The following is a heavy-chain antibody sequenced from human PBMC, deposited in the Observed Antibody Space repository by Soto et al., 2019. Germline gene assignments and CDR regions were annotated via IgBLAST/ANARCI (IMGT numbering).Heavy chain of an antibody. J-gene: IGHJ6*02. Sequence: EVQLVESGGGLVQPGGSLRLSCAASGFTFSSYEMNWVRQAPGKGLEWVSYISSSNSTIYYADSVKGRFTISRDNANNSLYLQMNSLRAEDTAIYYXXXATGIMVRGVYGMDVWGQGTTVTVSS. CDR3: XXATGIMVRGVYGMDV. D-gene: IGHD3-10*01. CDR1: GFTFSSYE. V-gene: IGHV3-48*03. CDR2: ISSSNSTI.